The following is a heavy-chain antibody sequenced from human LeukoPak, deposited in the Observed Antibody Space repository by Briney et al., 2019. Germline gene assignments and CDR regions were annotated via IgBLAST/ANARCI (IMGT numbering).Heavy chain of an antibody. V-gene: IGHV4-59*05. CDR2: IYYSGST. Sequence: SETLSLTCTVSGGSVSSYYWSWIRQPPGKGLEWIGSIYYSGSTYYNPSLKSRVTISVDTSKNQFSLKLSSVTAADTAVYYCATSVTMILRIDYWGQGTLVTVSS. CDR1: GGSVSSYY. D-gene: IGHD3-22*01. J-gene: IGHJ4*02. CDR3: ATSVTMILRIDY.